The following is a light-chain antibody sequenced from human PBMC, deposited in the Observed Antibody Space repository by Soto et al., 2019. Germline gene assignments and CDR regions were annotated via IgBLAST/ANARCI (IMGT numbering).Light chain of an antibody. J-gene: IGKJ4*01. V-gene: IGKV1-5*02. CDR1: QNIRRW. CDR2: DAS. CDR3: QQYNSYPLT. Sequence: DIQMTQSPSTLSASVGDTVTIICRASQNIRRWLAWYRQKPGKAPKLLIYDASTLESGVPSRFRGSGSGTEFTLTITSLLPDDFATYYCQQYNSYPLTFCGGATVEIK.